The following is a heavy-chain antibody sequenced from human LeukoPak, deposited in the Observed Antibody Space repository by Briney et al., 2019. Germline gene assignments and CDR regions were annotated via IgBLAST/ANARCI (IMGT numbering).Heavy chain of an antibody. V-gene: IGHV3-30*18. CDR3: AKAYCTGGSCYGRYYYGMDV. J-gene: IGHJ6*02. CDR1: GFTFSTYA. CDR2: ISYDGSTK. Sequence: GGPLRLSCAASGFTFSTYAIHWVRQAPGKGPEWLAVISYDGSTKYYADSVKGRFTISRDNSKNTMYLQMDSLRPEDTAVFYCAKAYCTGGSCYGRYYYGMDVWGQGTTVTVSS. D-gene: IGHD2-15*01.